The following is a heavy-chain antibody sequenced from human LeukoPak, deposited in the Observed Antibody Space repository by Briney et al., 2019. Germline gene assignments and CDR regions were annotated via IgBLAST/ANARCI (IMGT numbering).Heavy chain of an antibody. D-gene: IGHD3-10*01. CDR3: ARSGAPYYFSS. CDR1: GGSVSSGSFY. Sequence: SETLSLTCTVSGGSVSSGSFYWSWIRQPPGKGLEWIGYIYYSGSTNYNPSLKSRVTISVDASKNQFSLKLNSVTAADTAVYYCARSGAPYYFSSWGQGIRVTVSS. J-gene: IGHJ5*02. CDR2: IYYSGST. V-gene: IGHV4-61*01.